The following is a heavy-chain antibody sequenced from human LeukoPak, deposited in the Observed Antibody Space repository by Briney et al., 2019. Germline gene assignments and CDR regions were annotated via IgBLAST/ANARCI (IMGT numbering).Heavy chain of an antibody. Sequence: GESLRLSCAVSRFTFSSTWMNWIRQAPGRGLEWVGLIKPKADGGTTDYAAPVKGRFTISRDDSKNTLYLQMNSLQSEDTGIYYCILVSDWGQGTLVTVSS. CDR1: RFTFSSTW. CDR3: ILVSD. V-gene: IGHV3-15*01. D-gene: IGHD4-23*01. J-gene: IGHJ4*02. CDR2: IKPKADGGTT.